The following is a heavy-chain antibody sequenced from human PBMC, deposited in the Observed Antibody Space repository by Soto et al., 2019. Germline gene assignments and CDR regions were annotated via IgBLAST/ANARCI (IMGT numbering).Heavy chain of an antibody. CDR2: IYYSGST. Sequence: SETLSLTCTVSGGSINSGDYYWSWIRQPPGKGLEWIGFIYYSGSTYYNPSLKGRLTISPDTSKNQFSLRLTSVSAADTAVYYCARVPGGGITMNWFDPWGRGTLVTVPQ. J-gene: IGHJ5*02. D-gene: IGHD3-16*01. CDR1: GGSINSGDYY. V-gene: IGHV4-30-4*01. CDR3: ARVPGGGITMNWFDP.